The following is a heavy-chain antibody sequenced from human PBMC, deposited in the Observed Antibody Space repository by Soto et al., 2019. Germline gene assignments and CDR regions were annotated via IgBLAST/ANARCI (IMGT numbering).Heavy chain of an antibody. CDR2: INAGNGNT. Sequence: ASVKVSCKASGYTFTSYAMHWVRQAPGQRLEWMGWINAGNGNTKYSQKFQGRVTITRDTSARTANMELSSLRSEDTAVYYCARSYSSSWHLDYWGQGTLVTVSS. V-gene: IGHV1-3*01. J-gene: IGHJ4*02. CDR3: ARSYSSSWHLDY. D-gene: IGHD6-13*01. CDR1: GYTFTSYA.